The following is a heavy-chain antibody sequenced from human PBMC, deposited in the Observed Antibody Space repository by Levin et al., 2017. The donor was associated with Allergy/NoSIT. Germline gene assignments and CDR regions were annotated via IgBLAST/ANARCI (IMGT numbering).Heavy chain of an antibody. Sequence: SETLSLTCTVSGGSISSGGYYWSWIRQHPGKGLEWIGYIYYSGSTYYNPSLKSRVTISVDTSKNQFSLKLSSVTAADTAVYYCAREGGLGYCSSTSCSSYYWYFDLWGRGTLVTVSS. CDR3: AREGGLGYCSSTSCSSYYWYFDL. J-gene: IGHJ2*01. D-gene: IGHD2-2*01. CDR2: IYYSGST. CDR1: GGSISSGGYY. V-gene: IGHV4-31*03.